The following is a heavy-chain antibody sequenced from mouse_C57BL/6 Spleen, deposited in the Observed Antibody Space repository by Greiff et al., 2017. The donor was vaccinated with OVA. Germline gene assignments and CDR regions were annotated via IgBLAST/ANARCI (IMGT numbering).Heavy chain of an antibody. D-gene: IGHD2-2*01. J-gene: IGHJ2*01. CDR3: ARGNGYVDY. V-gene: IGHV1-76*01. Sequence: VMLVESGAELVRPGASVKLSCKASGYTFTDYYINWVKQRPGQGLEWIARIYPGSGNTYYNEKFKGKATLTAEKSSSTAYMQLSSLTSEDSAVYFCARGNGYVDYWGQGTTLTVSS. CDR1: GYTFTDYY. CDR2: IYPGSGNT.